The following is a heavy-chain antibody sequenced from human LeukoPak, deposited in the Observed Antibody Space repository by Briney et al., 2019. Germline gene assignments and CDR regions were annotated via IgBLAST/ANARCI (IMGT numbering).Heavy chain of an antibody. Sequence: ASVKVSCKVSGKTLSDLSIHWLRQPPGKGLEWLGGSDPEDGERIYAQMFQGRVTMTEDTSIDTAYMELSSLRSEDTAVYYCARIHDYGGFDPWGQGTLVTVSS. CDR2: SDPEDGER. CDR1: GKTLSDLS. J-gene: IGHJ5*02. V-gene: IGHV1-24*01. CDR3: ARIHDYGGFDP. D-gene: IGHD4-17*01.